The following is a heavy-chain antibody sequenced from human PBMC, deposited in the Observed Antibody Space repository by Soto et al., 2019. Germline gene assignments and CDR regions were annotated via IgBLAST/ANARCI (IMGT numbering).Heavy chain of an antibody. CDR1: RYIFTRYD. V-gene: IGHV1-8*01. CDR3: ARRAETNGWNGFGADKYYFDF. Sequence: ASVKVTCKSTRYIFTRYDIYWVRPATGQGREWVGWRNPNTGNSGYAQKFQGRVTVTSDTTINTVHMELSSLRSKDTAVYYCARRAETNGWNGFGADKYYFDFWGQGTLVTVSS. CDR2: RNPNTGNS. J-gene: IGHJ4*02. D-gene: IGHD1-1*01.